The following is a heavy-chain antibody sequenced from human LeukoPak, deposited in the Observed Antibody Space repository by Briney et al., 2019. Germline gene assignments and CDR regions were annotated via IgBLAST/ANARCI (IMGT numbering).Heavy chain of an antibody. CDR1: GFTFSSYS. J-gene: IGHJ3*02. Sequence: GGSLRLSCAASGFTFSSYSMNWVRQAPGKGLEWVSSISSSSSYIYYADSVKGRFTISRDNAKNSLYLQMNSLRAEDTAVYYCARLSPTFDAFDIWGRGAMVTVSS. CDR3: ARLSPTFDAFDI. CDR2: ISSSSSYI. D-gene: IGHD3-16*01. V-gene: IGHV3-21*01.